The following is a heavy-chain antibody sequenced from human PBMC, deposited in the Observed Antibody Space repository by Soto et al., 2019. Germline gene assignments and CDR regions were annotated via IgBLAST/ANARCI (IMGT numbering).Heavy chain of an antibody. V-gene: IGHV3-7*01. Sequence: PGGSLRLSCAASGFNFRDYWMTWVRQAPGKGLEWVANIKQDGSVKYYVDSVKGRFTISRDNAKNSVYLQMNSLRVEDTAVYYCARIGYSSSSNDYWGQGVLVTVSS. D-gene: IGHD2-2*03. CDR2: IKQDGSVK. CDR1: GFNFRDYW. J-gene: IGHJ4*02. CDR3: ARIGYSSSSNDY.